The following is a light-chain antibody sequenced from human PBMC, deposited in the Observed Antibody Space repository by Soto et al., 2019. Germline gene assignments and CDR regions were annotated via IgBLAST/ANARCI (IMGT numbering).Light chain of an antibody. CDR3: SSYTSSSTYV. Sequence: QSALTQPASVSGSPGQSITISCTGTSSDVGGYNYVSWYQQHPGKAPKLMIYDVSNRPSGVSNRFSGSKSGNTASLTTSGLQAEYEADYYCSSYTSSSTYVFGTGTMVTVL. CDR1: SSDVGGYNY. V-gene: IGLV2-14*01. J-gene: IGLJ1*01. CDR2: DVS.